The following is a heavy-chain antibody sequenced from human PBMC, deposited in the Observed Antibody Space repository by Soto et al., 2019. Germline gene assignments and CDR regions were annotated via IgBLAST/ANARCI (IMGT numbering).Heavy chain of an antibody. CDR1: GGTFSSYA. J-gene: IGHJ6*02. CDR2: IIPIFGTA. Sequence: QVQLVQSGAEVKKPGSSVKVSCKASGGTFSSYAISWVRQDPGQGLEWMGGIIPIFGTANYAQKFQGRVTITADESTSTAYMELSSLRSEDTAVYYCARDPHVYSGSYFYYGMDVWGQGTTVTVSS. CDR3: ARDPHVYSGSYFYYGMDV. V-gene: IGHV1-69*12. D-gene: IGHD1-26*01.